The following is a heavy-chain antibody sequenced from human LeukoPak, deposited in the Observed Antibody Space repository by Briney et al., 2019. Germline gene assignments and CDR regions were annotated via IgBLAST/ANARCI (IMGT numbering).Heavy chain of an antibody. V-gene: IGHV3-20*04. D-gene: IGHD2-15*01. Sequence: GGSLRLSCAASGFTFDDYGMSWVRQAPGKGLEWVSGINWNGGSTGYADSVKGRFTISRDNAKNSLYLQMNSLRAEDTALYYCARAGSVVVVVEATRYFQHWGQGTLVTVSS. CDR2: INWNGGST. J-gene: IGHJ1*01. CDR1: GFTFDDYG. CDR3: ARAGSVVVVVEATRYFQH.